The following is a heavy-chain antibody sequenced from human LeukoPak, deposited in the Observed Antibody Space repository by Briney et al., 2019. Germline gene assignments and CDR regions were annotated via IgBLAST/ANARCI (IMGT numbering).Heavy chain of an antibody. CDR1: GYTFTNYG. CDR2: ISPYNGNT. Sequence: ASVKVSCKASGYTFTNYGITWVRQAPGQGLEWMGWISPYNGNTNYPQKLQGRVTMTTDTSTSTAYMELRSLRSDGTAVYYCARDRGTPMEPRFDYWGQGTLVTVSS. CDR3: ARDRGTPMEPRFDY. D-gene: IGHD5-18*01. V-gene: IGHV1-18*01. J-gene: IGHJ4*02.